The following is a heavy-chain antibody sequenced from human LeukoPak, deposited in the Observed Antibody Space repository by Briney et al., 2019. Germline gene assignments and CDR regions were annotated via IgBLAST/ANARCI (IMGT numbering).Heavy chain of an antibody. CDR1: GFTLRSYE. Sequence: PGGSLRLSCAASGFTLRSYEMNWDRQAPGKGLEWVSYISSGGTTIYYADSVKGRFTISRDNAKNSLYLQMNSLRAEDTAIYYCARIAGGTSGSFFDYWGQGTLVTVSS. CDR2: ISSGGTTI. D-gene: IGHD1-1*01. J-gene: IGHJ4*02. V-gene: IGHV3-48*03. CDR3: ARIAGGTSGSFFDY.